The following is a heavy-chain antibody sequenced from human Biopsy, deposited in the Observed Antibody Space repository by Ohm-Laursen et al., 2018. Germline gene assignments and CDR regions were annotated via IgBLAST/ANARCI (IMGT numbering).Heavy chain of an antibody. CDR2: VYDSGTT. V-gene: IGHV4-61*01. J-gene: IGHJ6*02. CDR3: TRDVKRYCSGTSCYSGYFGMDV. D-gene: IGHD2-2*01. CDR1: GGSVSDSFHF. Sequence: SQTLSLTCRVSGGSVSDSFHFWSWIRQPPGKGLEWIANVYDSGTTNYNPSLKSRVTISLDTSKNQFSLKLNSVTAADTAVYFCTRDVKRYCSGTSCYSGYFGMDVWGQGTTVTVSS.